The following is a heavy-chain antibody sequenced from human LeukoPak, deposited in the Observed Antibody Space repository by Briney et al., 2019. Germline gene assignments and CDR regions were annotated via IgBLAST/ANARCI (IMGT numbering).Heavy chain of an antibody. CDR3: ARGVGANLDY. CDR1: GGSISSSSYY. Sequence: SETLSLTCTVSGGSISSSSYYWGWIRQPPGKGLEWIGSIYYSGSTYYNPSLKSRVTISVDTSKNQFSLKLSSVTAADTAVYYRARGVGANLDYWGQGTLVTVSS. V-gene: IGHV4-39*01. D-gene: IGHD1-26*01. CDR2: IYYSGST. J-gene: IGHJ4*02.